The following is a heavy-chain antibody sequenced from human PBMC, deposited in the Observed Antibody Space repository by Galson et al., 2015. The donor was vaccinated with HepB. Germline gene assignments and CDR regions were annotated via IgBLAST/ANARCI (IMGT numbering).Heavy chain of an antibody. D-gene: IGHD2-2*01. CDR3: ARGYWRGTGWYGGNTKRDCGMDV. V-gene: IGHV3-21*01. Sequence: SLRLSCAASGFTFSAYTMNWVRQAPGKGLEWVSSISTGSTYTYYADSLKGRFTISRDNAKKSLYLQMNSLRAEDTAVYYCARGYWRGTGWYGGNTKRDCGMDVWGQGTTVTVSS. CDR1: GFTFSAYT. J-gene: IGHJ6*02. CDR2: ISTGSTYT.